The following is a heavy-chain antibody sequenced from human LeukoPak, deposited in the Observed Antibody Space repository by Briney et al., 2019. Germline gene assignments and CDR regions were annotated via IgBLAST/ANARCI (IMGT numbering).Heavy chain of an antibody. CDR2: IYYSGST. D-gene: IGHD3-3*01. CDR3: ARMFYDPYYFDY. V-gene: IGHV4-30-4*08. J-gene: IGHJ4*02. Sequence: SETLSLTCTVSGGSISSYYWSWIRQPPGKGLEWIGYIYYSGSTYYNSSLKSRVTISIDTSKNQFSLRLSSVTAADAAVYYCARMFYDPYYFDYWGQGILVTVSS. CDR1: GGSISSYY.